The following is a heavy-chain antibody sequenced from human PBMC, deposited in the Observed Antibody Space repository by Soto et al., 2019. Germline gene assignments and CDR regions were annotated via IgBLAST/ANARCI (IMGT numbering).Heavy chain of an antibody. CDR1: GGTFSSYA. CDR2: IIPIFGTA. CDR3: ARSTTSYNWNVWFDP. Sequence: SVKVSCKASGGTFSSYAIIWVRQAPGQGLEWMGGIIPIFGTANYAQKFQGRVTITADESTSTAYMELSSLRSEDTAVYYCARSTTSYNWNVWFDPWGQGTLVTVSS. V-gene: IGHV1-69*13. D-gene: IGHD1-20*01. J-gene: IGHJ5*02.